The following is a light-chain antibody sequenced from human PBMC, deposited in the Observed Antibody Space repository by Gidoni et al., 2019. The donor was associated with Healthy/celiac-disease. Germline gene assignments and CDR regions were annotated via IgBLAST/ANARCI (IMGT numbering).Light chain of an antibody. Sequence: TQMTQSPSTLSASVGDRVTITCRASQSISSWLAWYQQKPGKAPKLLIYKASSLESGVPSRFSGSGSGTEFTLTISSLQPDDFATYYCQQYNSYPWTFGQGTKVESK. CDR1: QSISSW. CDR2: KAS. J-gene: IGKJ1*01. V-gene: IGKV1-5*03. CDR3: QQYNSYPWT.